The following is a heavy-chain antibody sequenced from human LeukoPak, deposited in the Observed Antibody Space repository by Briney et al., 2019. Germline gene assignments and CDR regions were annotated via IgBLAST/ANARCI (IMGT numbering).Heavy chain of an antibody. D-gene: IGHD1-1*01. CDR3: ARAQLFDY. CDR2: ISSNGGST. Sequence: PGGSLRLSCAASGFTFSSYSMNWVRQAPGKGLEYVSAISSNGGSTSYANSVKGRFTISRDNSKNTLYLQMGSLRAEDMAVYYCARAQLFDYWGQGTLVTVSS. J-gene: IGHJ4*02. V-gene: IGHV3-64*01. CDR1: GFTFSSYS.